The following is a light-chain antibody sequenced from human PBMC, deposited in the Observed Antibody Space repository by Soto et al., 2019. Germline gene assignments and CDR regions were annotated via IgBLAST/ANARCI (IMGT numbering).Light chain of an antibody. J-gene: IGKJ1*01. Sequence: DIQMTHSPYTLSASVGDRVTITCRASQSVDTCLAWYQQKPGKAPHLLIYKASSLETGVPSRFSGSGSVIEFTLTISSLQPDDFATYYCQQFYRYPWTFGQGTKVEIK. CDR3: QQFYRYPWT. CDR2: KAS. CDR1: QSVDTC. V-gene: IGKV1-5*03.